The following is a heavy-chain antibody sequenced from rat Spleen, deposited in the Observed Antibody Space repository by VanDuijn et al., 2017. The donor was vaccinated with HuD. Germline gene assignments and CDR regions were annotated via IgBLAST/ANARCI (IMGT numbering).Heavy chain of an antibody. CDR2: ISYDDRST. V-gene: IGHV5-29*01. J-gene: IGHJ2*01. Sequence: EVQLVESGGGLVQPGRSLKLSCAASGFTFNNYGMAWVRQAPTKGLEWVATISYDDRSTYYRDSVKGRFTISRDNTKNTLYLQMDSLRSEDTATYYCTREGYYSAPYYFDYWGQGVMVTVSS. CDR1: GFTFNNYG. D-gene: IGHD1-1*01. CDR3: TREGYYSAPYYFDY.